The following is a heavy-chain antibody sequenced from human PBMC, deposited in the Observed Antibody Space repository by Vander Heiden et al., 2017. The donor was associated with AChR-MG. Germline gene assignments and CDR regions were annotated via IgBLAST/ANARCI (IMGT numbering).Heavy chain of an antibody. CDR1: GGSISSSSYY. J-gene: IGHJ6*02. CDR3: AREKLAADSHSYPDYYYYGMDV. Sequence: QLQLQESGPGLVKPSETLSLTCTVSGGSISSSSYYWGWIRQPPGKGLEWIGSIYYSGSTYYNPSLKSRVTISVDTSKNQFSLKLSSVTAADTAVYYCAREKLAADSHSYPDYYYYGMDVWGQGTTVTVSS. CDR2: IYYSGST. V-gene: IGHV4-39*01. D-gene: IGHD6-13*01.